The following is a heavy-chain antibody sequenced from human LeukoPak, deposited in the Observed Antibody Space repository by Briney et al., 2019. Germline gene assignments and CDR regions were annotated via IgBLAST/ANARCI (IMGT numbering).Heavy chain of an antibody. CDR2: ISSSSSYI. V-gene: IGHV3-21*01. CDR1: GFTFSSYS. Sequence: PGGSLRLSCAASGFTFSSYSMNWVRQAPGKGLEWVSSISSSSSYIYYADSGKGRFTISRDNAKNSLYLQMNSLRAEDTAVYYCAREWQQLSNWFDPWGQGTLVTVSS. D-gene: IGHD6-13*01. CDR3: AREWQQLSNWFDP. J-gene: IGHJ5*02.